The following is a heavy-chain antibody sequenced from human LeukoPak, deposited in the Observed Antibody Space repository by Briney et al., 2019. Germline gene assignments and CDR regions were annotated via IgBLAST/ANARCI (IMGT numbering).Heavy chain of an antibody. CDR3: ARVVIIGGLWVDY. CDR2: IIPIFGTA. V-gene: IGHV1-69*13. CDR1: GGTFSSYA. D-gene: IGHD3-3*01. J-gene: IGHJ4*02. Sequence: ASVKVSCKASGGTFSSYAISWVRQAPGQGLEWMGGIIPIFGTANYAQKFQGRVTITAGESTSTAYMALSSLRSEDTAVYYCARVVIIGGLWVDYWGQGTLVTVSS.